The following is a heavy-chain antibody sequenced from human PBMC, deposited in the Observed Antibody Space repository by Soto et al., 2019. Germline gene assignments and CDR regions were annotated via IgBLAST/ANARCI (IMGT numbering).Heavy chain of an antibody. D-gene: IGHD2-8*01. J-gene: IGHJ4*02. Sequence: GGSLRLSCAASGFTFSDHYMDWVRQAPGKGLEWVGRTRNKANSYTTEYAASVKGRFTISRDDSKNSLYLQMNSLKTEDTAVYYCAKDRRGLMVYDTLDYWGQGTLVTVSS. CDR3: AKDRRGLMVYDTLDY. CDR2: TRNKANSYTT. CDR1: GFTFSDHY. V-gene: IGHV3-72*01.